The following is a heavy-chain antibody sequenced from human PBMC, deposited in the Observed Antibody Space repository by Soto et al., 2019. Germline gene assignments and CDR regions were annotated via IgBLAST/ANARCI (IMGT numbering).Heavy chain of an antibody. CDR3: ARAQGSGFLVS. Sequence: QVKLQEPGPGLVKPPQTLSPTCTVSGGSFSSGDYYWSWFRQPPGKGLEWFGYIDYSGGPSYNPSLKSRVTISVDTSKNQSSLKLSSVTAADTAVYYCARAQGSGFLVSWGQGTLVTVSS. J-gene: IGHJ4*02. D-gene: IGHD3-10*01. CDR2: IDYSGGP. V-gene: IGHV4-30-4*01. CDR1: GGSFSSGDYY.